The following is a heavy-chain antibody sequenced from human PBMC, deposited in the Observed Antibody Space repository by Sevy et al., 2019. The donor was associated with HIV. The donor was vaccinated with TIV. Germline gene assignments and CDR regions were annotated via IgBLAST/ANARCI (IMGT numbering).Heavy chain of an antibody. CDR3: AKEVRGYMVTKSTRSYYYYMDV. V-gene: IGHV3-23*01. Sequence: GGSLRLSCAASGFTFSSYAMSWVRQAPGKGLEWVSAISGSGGSTYYADSVKGRFTISRDNSKNTLYLQMNSLRAEDTAVYYCAKEVRGYMVTKSTRSYYYYMDVWGKGTTVTVSS. CDR2: ISGSGGST. J-gene: IGHJ6*03. CDR1: GFTFSSYA. D-gene: IGHD2-21*02.